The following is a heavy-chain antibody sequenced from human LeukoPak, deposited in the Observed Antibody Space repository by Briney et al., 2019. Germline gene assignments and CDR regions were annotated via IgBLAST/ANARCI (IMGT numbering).Heavy chain of an antibody. Sequence: GGSLRLSCAASGFTVSSNYMSWVRQAPGKGLEWVSGISGGGGSTFYAGSVKGRFTISRDNSKNTLYLQMSSLRAEDTAVYYCVKGIADSRLSSPDYWGQGTLVTVSS. CDR2: ISGGGGST. V-gene: IGHV3-23*01. CDR3: VKGIADSRLSSPDY. CDR1: GFTVSSNY. D-gene: IGHD6-13*01. J-gene: IGHJ4*02.